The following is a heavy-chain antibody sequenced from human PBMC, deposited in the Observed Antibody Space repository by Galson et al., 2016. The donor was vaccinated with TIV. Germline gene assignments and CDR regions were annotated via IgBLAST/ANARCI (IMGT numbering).Heavy chain of an antibody. D-gene: IGHD6-19*01. Sequence: SVKVSCKASGGTFRSYTFSWVRQAPGQGLEWMGGTVPFFNTATYALKFQGRVTIATDESTSTAYMDLSRLTSDDTAVYYCARGRQWLPPEEWGQGTLVTVS. CDR2: TVPFFNTA. J-gene: IGHJ4*02. V-gene: IGHV1-69*05. CDR3: ARGRQWLPPEE. CDR1: GGTFRSYT.